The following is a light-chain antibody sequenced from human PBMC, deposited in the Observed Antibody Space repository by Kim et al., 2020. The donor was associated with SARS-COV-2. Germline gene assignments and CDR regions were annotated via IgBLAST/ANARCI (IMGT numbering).Light chain of an antibody. CDR1: SRDVVSSNR. CDR2: EVS. CDR3: YSYVGTNKRV. J-gene: IGLJ3*02. V-gene: IGLV2-8*01. Sequence: GQSVTTSCTRTSRDVVSSNRVSWYQQHPGKAPKLMMYEVSKRPAGVPDRFSGSKSGNTASPTVSGLQAKDEADYYGYSYVGTNKRVFGGGTQLTVL.